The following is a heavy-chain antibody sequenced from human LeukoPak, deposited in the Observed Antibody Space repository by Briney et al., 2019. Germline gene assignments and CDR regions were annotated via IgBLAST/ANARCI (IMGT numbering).Heavy chain of an antibody. CDR3: VRDFSGSGTYYHDH. Sequence: GGSLRLSCAASGFTFSSYWMSWVRQAPGKGLEWVANIKQDGSEKYYVDSVKGRFTVSRDNAKNSLYLQMNSLRAEDTAVYYCVRDFSGSGTYYHDHWGQGTPVTVFS. CDR1: GFTFSSYW. J-gene: IGHJ5*02. D-gene: IGHD3-10*01. V-gene: IGHV3-7*03. CDR2: IKQDGSEK.